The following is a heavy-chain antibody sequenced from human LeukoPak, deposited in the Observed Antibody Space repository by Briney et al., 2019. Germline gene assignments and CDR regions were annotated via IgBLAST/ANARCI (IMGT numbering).Heavy chain of an antibody. J-gene: IGHJ4*02. Sequence: GGSLRLSCAASGFTFSNHWIHWVRQAPGKGLVWVSRIKTDGSVTNYADSVEGRFTISRDTAKNTVYLQINSLRAEDTAVYYCGKTTVGYSSGQKPAWPVDYWGQGTLVTASS. CDR1: GFTFSNHW. D-gene: IGHD5-18*01. CDR3: GKTTVGYSSGQKPAWPVDY. CDR2: IKTDGSVT. V-gene: IGHV3-74*01.